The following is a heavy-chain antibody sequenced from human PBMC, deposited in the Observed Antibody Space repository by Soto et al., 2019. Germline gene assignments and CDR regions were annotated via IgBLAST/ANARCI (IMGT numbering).Heavy chain of an antibody. D-gene: IGHD2-2*01. CDR1: GGTFSSYA. Sequence: QVQLVQSGAEVKKPGSSVKVSCKASGGTFSSYAISWVRQAPGQGLEWMGGIIPISGTANYAQKFQRRVTITADESTSTAYMELSSLRSEDTAVYYWARSQGSSTSLEIYYYYYYGMDVWGQGTRVSVSS. CDR3: ARSQGSSTSLEIYYYYYYGMDV. J-gene: IGHJ6*02. CDR2: IIPISGTA. V-gene: IGHV1-69*01.